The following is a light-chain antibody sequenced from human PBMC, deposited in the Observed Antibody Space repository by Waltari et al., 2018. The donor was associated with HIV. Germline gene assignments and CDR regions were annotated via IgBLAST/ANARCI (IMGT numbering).Light chain of an antibody. J-gene: IGKJ5*01. CDR3: QQYNNWPIT. Sequence: EIVMTQSPATLSVSPGERATVSCRASQSIASNLAWYQQKPGQAPRLLIHGASTRATGIPARFSGSGSGTDFTLTISNLQSEDFAVYYCQQYNNWPITFGQGTRLEIK. V-gene: IGKV3-15*01. CDR1: QSIASN. CDR2: GAS.